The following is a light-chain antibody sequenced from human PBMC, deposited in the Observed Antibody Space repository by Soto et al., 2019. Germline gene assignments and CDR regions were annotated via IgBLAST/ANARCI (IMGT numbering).Light chain of an antibody. CDR2: GNS. CDR3: QSYDSSLSGSV. J-gene: IGLJ3*02. V-gene: IGLV1-40*01. CDR1: SSNIGAGYD. Sequence: QSVLTQPPSVSGAPGQRLTISCTGSSSNIGAGYDVHWYQQLPGTAPKLLIYGNSNRPSGVPDRFSGSKSGTSASLAITGLQAEHEADYYCQSYDSSLSGSVFGGGTKLTVL.